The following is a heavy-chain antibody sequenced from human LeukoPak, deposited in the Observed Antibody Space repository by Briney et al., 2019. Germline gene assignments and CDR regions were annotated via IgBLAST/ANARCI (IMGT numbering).Heavy chain of an antibody. Sequence: GSSVKVSCKASGGTFSSYAISWVRQAPGQGLEWMGRIIPIFGTASYAQKFQGRVTITTDESTSTAYMELSSLRSEDTAVYYCARDFSYYYDSSGDYWGQGTLVTVSS. D-gene: IGHD3-22*01. CDR3: ARDFSYYYDSSGDY. V-gene: IGHV1-69*05. CDR1: GGTFSSYA. J-gene: IGHJ4*02. CDR2: IIPIFGTA.